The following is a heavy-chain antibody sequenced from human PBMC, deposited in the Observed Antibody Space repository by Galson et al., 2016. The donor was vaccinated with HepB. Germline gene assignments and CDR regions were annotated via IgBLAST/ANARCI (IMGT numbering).Heavy chain of an antibody. V-gene: IGHV4-39*01. CDR2: IYSGENT. CDR3: ATGIVVAGKYYYHYMDV. Sequence: ETLSLTCIVSGGSISSDYYWGWIRQPPGRGLEWIGSIYSGENTYYSPSLKSRVTISVDTSKNQFSLRLDSVTAADTGVYYCATGIVVAGKYYYHYMDVWGKGTTVTVSS. J-gene: IGHJ6*03. CDR1: GGSISSDYY. D-gene: IGHD6-19*01.